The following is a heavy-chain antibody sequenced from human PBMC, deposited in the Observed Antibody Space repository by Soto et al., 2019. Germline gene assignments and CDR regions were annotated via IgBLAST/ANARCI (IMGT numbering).Heavy chain of an antibody. D-gene: IGHD6-19*01. V-gene: IGHV3-23*01. J-gene: IGHJ4*02. Sequence: EVQLLESGGGLVQPGGSLRLSCAASGFTFSSYAMSWVRQAPGKGLEWVSAISGSGGSTYYADSVKGRFTISRDNSKNTLYLQMNSLRAEDTALYYCAKDGRTPSHCSGWDSFAYWGPGPLVTVSS. CDR1: GFTFSSYA. CDR2: ISGSGGST. CDR3: AKDGRTPSHCSGWDSFAY.